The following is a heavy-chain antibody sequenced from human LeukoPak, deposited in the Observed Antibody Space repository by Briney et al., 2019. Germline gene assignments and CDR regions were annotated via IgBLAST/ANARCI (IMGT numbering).Heavy chain of an antibody. J-gene: IGHJ5*02. V-gene: IGHV3-9*01. CDR1: GFTFDDYA. D-gene: IGHD2-2*01. Sequence: GRSLRLSCAASGFTFDDYAMHWVRQAPGKGLEWVSGISWNSGSIGYADSVKGRFTISRDNAKNSLYLQMNSLRAEDTALYYCAKDKGDIVVVPATWGQGTLVTVSS. CDR2: ISWNSGSI. CDR3: AKDKGDIVVVPAT.